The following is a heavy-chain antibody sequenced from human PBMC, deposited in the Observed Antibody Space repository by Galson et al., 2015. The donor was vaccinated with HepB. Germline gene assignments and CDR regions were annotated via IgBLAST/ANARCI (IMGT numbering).Heavy chain of an antibody. D-gene: IGHD1-1*01. Sequence: SVKVSCKASGGTFTNYVISWVRQAPGQGLEWMGRIIPVLDMPNYAQKFQARVTFTADKSTSTAYMSLSSLSSEDTAVYYCARGRFMAPTKYDMDVWGQGTTVTVSS. CDR1: GGTFTNYV. CDR3: ARGRFMAPTKYDMDV. CDR2: IIPVLDMP. J-gene: IGHJ6*02. V-gene: IGHV1-69*04.